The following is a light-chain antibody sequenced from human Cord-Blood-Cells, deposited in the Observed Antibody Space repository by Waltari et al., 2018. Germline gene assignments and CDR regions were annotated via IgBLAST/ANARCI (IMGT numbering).Light chain of an antibody. J-gene: IGLJ2*01. CDR3: NSRDSSSNHLV. CDR1: SRRSYF. Sequence: SSELTQDPAVSVALGQTVRITCQGDSRRSYFASWYQQKPGQDPVLVIHGKNSQPSGIPDRFSGSSSGNTASLTITGAQAEDEADYYCNSRDSSSNHLVFGGGTKLTVL. V-gene: IGLV3-19*01. CDR2: GKN.